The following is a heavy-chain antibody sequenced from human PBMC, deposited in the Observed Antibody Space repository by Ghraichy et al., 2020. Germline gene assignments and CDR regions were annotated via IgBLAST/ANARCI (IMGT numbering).Heavy chain of an antibody. CDR2: IRSKASSYAT. D-gene: IGHD2-15*01. Sequence: GGSLRLSCAASGFSFSGSPMHWVRQASGKGLEWVGRIRSKASSYATAYAASVKGRFTISRDDSKNTAYLQMNSLKTEDTAVYYCTKQSSNYYGMDVWGQGTTVTVSS. CDR3: TKQSSNYYGMDV. CDR1: GFSFSGSP. V-gene: IGHV3-73*01. J-gene: IGHJ6*02.